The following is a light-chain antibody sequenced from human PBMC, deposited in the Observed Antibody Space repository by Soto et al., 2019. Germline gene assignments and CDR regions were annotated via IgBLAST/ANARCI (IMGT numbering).Light chain of an antibody. CDR1: SGSIASNY. CDR2: EDN. V-gene: IGLV6-57*01. CDR3: QSYDSSNVV. Sequence: NFMLTQPHSVSGSPGKTVTISCTRSSGSIASNYVQWYQQRPGSSPTTVIYEDNQRPSGVPDRFSGSIDSSSNSASLTISGLKSADEADDYCQSYDSSNVVFGGGTKLTVL. J-gene: IGLJ2*01.